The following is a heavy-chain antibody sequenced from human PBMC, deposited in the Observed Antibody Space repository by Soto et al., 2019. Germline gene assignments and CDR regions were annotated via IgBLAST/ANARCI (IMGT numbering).Heavy chain of an antibody. CDR3: ARGGWYYDSSGYYHFDY. CDR2: ISSSSSYI. D-gene: IGHD3-22*01. J-gene: IGHJ4*02. V-gene: IGHV3-21*01. CDR1: GFTFSSYS. Sequence: PGGSLRLSCAASGFTFSSYSINWVRQAPGKGLEWVSSISSSSSYIYYADSVKGRFTISRDNAKNSLYLQMNSLRAEDTAVYYCARGGWYYDSSGYYHFDYWGQGTLVTVSS.